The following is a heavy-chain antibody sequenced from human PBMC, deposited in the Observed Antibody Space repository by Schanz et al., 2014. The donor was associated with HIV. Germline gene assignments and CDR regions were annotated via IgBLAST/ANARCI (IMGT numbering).Heavy chain of an antibody. J-gene: IGHJ6*02. CDR1: GFTFSSYA. CDR2: LSGSGGNT. V-gene: IGHV3-23*04. CDR3: AKDRITGTTGVPYYYYGMDV. D-gene: IGHD1-7*01. Sequence: VQLVESGGGVVQPGRSLRLSCAASGFTFSSYAMSWVRQAPGKGLEWVSALSGSGGNTYYADSVKGRFTISRDNSKNTLYLQMNSLRAEDTAVYYCAKDRITGTTGVPYYYYGMDVWGQGTTVTVSS.